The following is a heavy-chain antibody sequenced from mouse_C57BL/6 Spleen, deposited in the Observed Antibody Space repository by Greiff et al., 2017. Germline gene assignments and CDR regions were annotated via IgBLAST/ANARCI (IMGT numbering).Heavy chain of an antibody. D-gene: IGHD3-2*02. Sequence: EVKLMESGGGLVQPGGSLSLSCAASGFTFTDYYMSWVRQPPGKALEWLGFIRNKANGYTTEYSASGKGRFTISRDNSQSILYLQMNALRAEDSATYYCARYPSGDSSGVYYAMDYWGQGTSVTVSS. CDR3: ARYPSGDSSGVYYAMDY. J-gene: IGHJ4*01. V-gene: IGHV7-3*01. CDR1: GFTFTDYY. CDR2: IRNKANGYTT.